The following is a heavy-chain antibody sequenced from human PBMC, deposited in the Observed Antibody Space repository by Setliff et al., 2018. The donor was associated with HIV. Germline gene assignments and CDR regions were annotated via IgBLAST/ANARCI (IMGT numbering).Heavy chain of an antibody. V-gene: IGHV4-39*01. Sequence: PSETLSLTCTVSGGSISSNSYYWGWFRQPPGQGLEWIGSIYYSGSTYYTPSLKSRVTISVDTSQNQFSLKLNSVTAADTAVYYCASLPPLYDSSGWELLFDYWGPGTLVTVSS. D-gene: IGHD3-22*01. CDR2: IYYSGST. CDR3: ASLPPLYDSSGWELLFDY. CDR1: GGSISSNSYY. J-gene: IGHJ4*02.